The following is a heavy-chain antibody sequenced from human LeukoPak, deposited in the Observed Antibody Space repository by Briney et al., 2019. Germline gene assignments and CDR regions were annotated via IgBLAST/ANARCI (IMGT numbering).Heavy chain of an antibody. CDR3: ANEYSKGDV. CDR1: GFTFSNYV. D-gene: IGHD4-11*01. CDR2: ISGGGTST. J-gene: IGHJ3*01. V-gene: IGHV3-23*01. Sequence: LPGGSLRLSCVASGFTFSNYVMNWVRQAPGKGLECVSGISGGGTSTYYADSVKGRFTISRDNSKNTLYLQMNSLRAEDTAIYYCANEYSKGDVWGQGTTVTVSS.